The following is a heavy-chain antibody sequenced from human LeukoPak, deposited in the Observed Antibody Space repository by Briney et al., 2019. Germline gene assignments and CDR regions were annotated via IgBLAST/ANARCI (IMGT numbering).Heavy chain of an antibody. CDR1: GYTFTGYY. J-gene: IGHJ5*02. V-gene: IGHV1-2*06. CDR3: ARGRGYCSSTSCQNWFDP. D-gene: IGHD2-2*01. Sequence: ASVKVSCKASGYTFTGYYMHWVRQAPGQGLEWMGRINPNSGGTNYAQKFQGRVTMTRNTSISTAYMELSSLRSEDTAVYYCARGRGYCSSTSCQNWFDPWGQGTLVTVSS. CDR2: INPNSGGT.